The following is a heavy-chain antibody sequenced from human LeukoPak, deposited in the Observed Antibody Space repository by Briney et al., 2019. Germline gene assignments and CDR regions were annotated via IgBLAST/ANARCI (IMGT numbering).Heavy chain of an antibody. CDR2: FDPEDGET. CDR3: ATVPTVDYGGNSGLDY. D-gene: IGHD4-23*01. CDR1: GYTLTELS. Sequence: ASVKVSCKVSGYTLTELSMHWVRQAPGKGLEWMGGFDPEDGETIYAQKFQGRVTMTEDTSTDTAYMELSSLRSKDTAVYYCATVPTVDYGGNSGLDYWGQGTLVTVSS. V-gene: IGHV1-24*01. J-gene: IGHJ4*02.